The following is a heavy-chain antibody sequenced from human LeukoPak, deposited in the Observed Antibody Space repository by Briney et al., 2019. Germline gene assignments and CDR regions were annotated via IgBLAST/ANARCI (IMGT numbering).Heavy chain of an antibody. CDR2: IYYSGRT. CDR3: ARDGGISGYFDY. CDR1: GGSIRSYY. Sequence: SETLSLTCTVSGGSIRSYYWSWIRQPPGKGLDWIGYIYYSGRTNYNASLQSRVTISVDTSKNRFSLKLSSVTAADTAVYYCARDGGISGYFDYWGQGTLVTVSS. J-gene: IGHJ4*02. V-gene: IGHV4-59*01. D-gene: IGHD4-23*01.